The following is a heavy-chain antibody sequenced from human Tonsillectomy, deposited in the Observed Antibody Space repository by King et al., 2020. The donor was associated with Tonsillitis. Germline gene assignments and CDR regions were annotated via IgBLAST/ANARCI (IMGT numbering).Heavy chain of an antibody. CDR3: AREGYYDSSGYFDY. Sequence: LQLVQSGGGVVQPGRSLRLSCAASGFTFSAYAMHWFRQAPGKGLEWVPVISDDGSNKYYADSVKGRFTISRDNSENTLYLQMNSLRAEDTAVYYCAREGYYDSSGYFDYWGQGTLVTVSS. CDR1: GFTFSAYA. J-gene: IGHJ4*02. D-gene: IGHD3-22*01. V-gene: IGHV3-30*01. CDR2: ISDDGSNK.